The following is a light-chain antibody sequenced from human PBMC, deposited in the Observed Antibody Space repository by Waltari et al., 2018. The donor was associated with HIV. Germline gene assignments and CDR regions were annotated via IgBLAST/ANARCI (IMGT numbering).Light chain of an antibody. CDR3: QQYGSSPYT. J-gene: IGKJ2*01. V-gene: IGKV3-20*01. CDR2: GAS. Sequence: PGERATLSCRASQSISSGSLAWYQQKPGQAPRLLIYGASNRATGIPDRFSGSGSGTDFTLTISRLEPEDFAVYYCQQYGSSPYTFGQGTKLEIK. CDR1: QSISSGS.